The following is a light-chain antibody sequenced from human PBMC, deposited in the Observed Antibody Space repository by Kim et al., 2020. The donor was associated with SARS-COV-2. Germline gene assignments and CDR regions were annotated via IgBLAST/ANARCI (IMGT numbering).Light chain of an antibody. CDR2: GAS. CDR1: QNIGSTY. J-gene: IGKJ1*01. V-gene: IGKV3-20*01. CDR3: QQYYSSPLT. Sequence: SPGERATLSCRASQNIGSTYLAWYQQKPGQAPRLLMYGASYRATDFPVRFSGSGSGTDFILTIRRLEPEDFAVYYCQQYYSSPLTFGQGTKVDIK.